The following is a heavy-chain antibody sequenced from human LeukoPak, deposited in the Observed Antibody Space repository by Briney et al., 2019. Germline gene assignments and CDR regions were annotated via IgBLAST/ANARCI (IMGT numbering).Heavy chain of an antibody. CDR2: ISVSSSYI. J-gene: IGHJ4*02. CDR3: TRDGKDCSSSSCSADY. CDR1: GFTFSSYT. D-gene: IGHD2-2*01. V-gene: IGHV3-21*01. Sequence: GGSLRLSCAASGFTFSSYTMNWVRQAPGKGLEWVSSISVSSSYIYYAGSVKGRFTISRDNAKNSLYLQVNSLRVEDTAVYFCTRDGKDCSSSSCSADYWGQGTLVTVSS.